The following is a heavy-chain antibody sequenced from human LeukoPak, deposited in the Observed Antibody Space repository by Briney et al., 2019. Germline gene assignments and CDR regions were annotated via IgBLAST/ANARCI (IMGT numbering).Heavy chain of an antibody. J-gene: IGHJ4*02. CDR3: ARANDLGWLYSLDY. D-gene: IGHD3-3*01. CDR2: IYTSGST. Sequence: SETLSLTCTVSGDSISSYYWSWIRQPAGKGLEWIGRIYTSGSTNYNPSLKSRVTISVDTSKNQFSLKLSSVTAADTAVYYCARANDLGWLYSLDYWGQGTLVTVSS. V-gene: IGHV4-4*07. CDR1: GDSISSYY.